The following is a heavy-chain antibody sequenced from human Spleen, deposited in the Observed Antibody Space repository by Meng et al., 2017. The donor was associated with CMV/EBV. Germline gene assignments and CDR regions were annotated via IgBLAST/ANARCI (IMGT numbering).Heavy chain of an antibody. D-gene: IGHD2-8*01. J-gene: IGHJ4*02. Sequence: LSLTCAASGFTFSSYGMHWVRQAPGKGLEWVALIRYDGSNKYYADSVKGRFTISRDNSKNTLYLQMNSLRAEDTAVYYCATNEEDIVLMVYASQHTYWGQGTLVTVSS. CDR1: GFTFSSYG. CDR2: IRYDGSNK. CDR3: ATNEEDIVLMVYASQHTY. V-gene: IGHV3-30*02.